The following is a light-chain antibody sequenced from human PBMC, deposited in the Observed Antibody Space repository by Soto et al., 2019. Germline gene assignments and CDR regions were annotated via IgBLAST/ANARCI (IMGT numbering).Light chain of an antibody. J-gene: IGLJ1*01. CDR3: SSYTTDTTYV. CDR2: DVS. V-gene: IGLV2-14*01. CDR1: SSDVGAYNY. Sequence: QSVLTQPASVSGSPGQSITISCTGTSSDVGAYNYDSWYQQYPGEAPKVIIYDVSHRPAGVSNRFSGSKSGNTASLTTSGLQTQDEADYFCSSYTTDTTYVFGTGTKVTVL.